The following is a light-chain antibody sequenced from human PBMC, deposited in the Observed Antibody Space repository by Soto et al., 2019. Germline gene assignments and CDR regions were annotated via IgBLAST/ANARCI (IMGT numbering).Light chain of an antibody. V-gene: IGLV1-51*01. Sequence: QSALMQPPSVSAAPGQKVTISCSGSNSNIGNNYVSWYQQLPGTAPKLLIYDNYKRPSGIPDRFTGSKSGTSATLGITGLQTGDEADYYCGTWDSSLSAYVFGTGTKVTVL. J-gene: IGLJ1*01. CDR3: GTWDSSLSAYV. CDR2: DNY. CDR1: NSNIGNNY.